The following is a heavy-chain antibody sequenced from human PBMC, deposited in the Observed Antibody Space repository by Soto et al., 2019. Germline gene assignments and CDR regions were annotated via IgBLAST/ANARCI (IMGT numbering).Heavy chain of an antibody. CDR1: GYAFNKHG. CDR2: ISTDSARA. J-gene: IGHJ4*03. D-gene: IGHD3-9*01. CDR3: VRYRVWIRLSCLDSFDT. V-gene: IGHV1-18*01. Sequence: QIQLVQSGAEVKKAGASVKVSCKASGYAFNKHGISWVRQAPGQGLEWMGWISTDSARADYEQKFQGRITMTTDTATTTAYMDLMSLSSDETAIYFCVRYRVWIRLSCLDSFDTWGQGTMVSVSS.